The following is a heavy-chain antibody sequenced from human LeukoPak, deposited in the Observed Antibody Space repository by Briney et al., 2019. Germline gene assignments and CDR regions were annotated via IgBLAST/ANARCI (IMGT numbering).Heavy chain of an antibody. CDR2: ISYDGSNK. CDR3: ARSYSSGWYYFDY. Sequence: GGSLRLSCAASGFTFSTYAMHWVRQAPGKGLEWVAVISYDGSNKYYADSVKGRFTISRDNSKNTLYLQMNSLRAEDTAVYYCARSYSSGWYYFDYWGQGTLVTVSS. CDR1: GFTFSTYA. V-gene: IGHV3-30*19. D-gene: IGHD6-19*01. J-gene: IGHJ4*02.